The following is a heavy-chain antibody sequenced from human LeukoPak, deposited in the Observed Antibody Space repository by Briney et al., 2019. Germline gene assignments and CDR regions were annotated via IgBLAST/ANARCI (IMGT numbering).Heavy chain of an antibody. CDR3: ARHTRLRYFDSH. CDR1: GGSISSYY. J-gene: IGHJ4*02. CDR2: IYYSGST. D-gene: IGHD3-9*01. Sequence: PSETLSLTCTVSGGSISSYYWSWIRQPPGKGLEWIGYIYYSGSTNYNPSLKSRVTISVDTSKNQFSLKLSSVTAADTAAYYCARHTRLRYFDSHWGQGTLVTVSS. V-gene: IGHV4-59*08.